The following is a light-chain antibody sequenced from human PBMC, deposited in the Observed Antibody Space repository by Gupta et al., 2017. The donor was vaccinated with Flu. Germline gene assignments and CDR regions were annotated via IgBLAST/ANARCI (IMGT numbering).Light chain of an antibody. CDR2: DNN. V-gene: IGLV3-21*02. J-gene: IGLJ2*01. CDR1: NIGSKS. Sequence: YVLTQPTSVSVAPGQTARITCGGNNIGSKSVHWYQQKPGQAPVLVLYDNNDRPSGIPERFSGSNSGNTATLTISRVEAGGEADYYCQVWDSSSDHPVFGGGTKLTVL. CDR3: QVWDSSSDHPV.